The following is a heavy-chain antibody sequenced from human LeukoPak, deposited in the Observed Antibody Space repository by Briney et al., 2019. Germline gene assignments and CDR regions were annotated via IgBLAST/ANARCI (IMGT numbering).Heavy chain of an antibody. CDR3: ASDLAGSHYRYLDL. CDR1: GFTFSSCS. Sequence: GGSLRLSCAASGFTFSSCSMNWVRQAPGKGLEWVSSISSSSSYIYYADSVKGRFTISRDNAKKSLYLQMNSLRAEDTAVYYCASDLAGSHYRYLDLWGRGTLVTVSS. CDR2: ISSSSSYI. D-gene: IGHD1-26*01. V-gene: IGHV3-21*01. J-gene: IGHJ2*01.